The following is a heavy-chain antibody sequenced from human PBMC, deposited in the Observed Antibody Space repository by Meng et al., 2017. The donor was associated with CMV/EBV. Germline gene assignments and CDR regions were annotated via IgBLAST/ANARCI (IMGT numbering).Heavy chain of an antibody. CDR2: INTNSGGT. D-gene: IGHD6-19*01. V-gene: IGHV1-2*02. CDR1: GYTFTGYY. CDR3: AGDGSGFLTPFDY. Sequence: ASVKVSCKASGYTFTGYYMHWVRQVPGQGLEWMGCINTNSGGTRYAQKFQGRVTMTRDMSINTGYMELSRLRSDDTAVYYCAGDGSGFLTPFDYWGQGTLVTVSS. J-gene: IGHJ4*02.